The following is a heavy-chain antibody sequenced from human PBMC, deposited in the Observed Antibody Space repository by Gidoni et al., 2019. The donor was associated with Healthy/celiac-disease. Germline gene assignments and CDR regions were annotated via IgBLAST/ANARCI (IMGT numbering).Heavy chain of an antibody. CDR2: IYYSGST. D-gene: IGHD5-12*01. Sequence: QVQLQESGPGLVTPSETLSLTCTVSVGSISSYYWSWIRQPPGKGLEWIGYIYYSGSTNYNPSLKSRVTISVDTSKNQFSLKLSSVTAADTAVYYCASPGRDGYNYGWYFDLWGRGTLVTVSS. CDR1: VGSISSYY. V-gene: IGHV4-59*08. CDR3: ASPGRDGYNYGWYFDL. J-gene: IGHJ2*01.